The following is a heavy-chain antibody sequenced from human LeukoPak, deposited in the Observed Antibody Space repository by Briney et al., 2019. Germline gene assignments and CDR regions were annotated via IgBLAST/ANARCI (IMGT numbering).Heavy chain of an antibody. CDR1: GFTFSSYA. CDR3: ARVYRVGATTAFDI. D-gene: IGHD1-26*01. CDR2: ISSSGSTI. J-gene: IGHJ3*02. Sequence: GGSLRLSCAASGFTFSSYAMHWVCQAPGKGLEWVSYISSSGSTIYYADSVKGRFTISRDNAKNSLYLQMNSLRAEDTAVYYCARVYRVGATTAFDIWGQGTMVTVSS. V-gene: IGHV3-48*04.